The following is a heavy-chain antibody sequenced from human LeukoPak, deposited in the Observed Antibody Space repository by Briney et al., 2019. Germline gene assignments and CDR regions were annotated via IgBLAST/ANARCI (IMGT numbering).Heavy chain of an antibody. CDR2: INPNSGGT. Sequence: ASVKVSCKASGYTFSGYYMHWVRQAPGQGLEWMGRINPNSGGTNYAQKFQGRVTMTRDTSISTAYMELSRLRSDDTAVYYCARESTHRRVFDYWGQGTLVTVSS. V-gene: IGHV1-2*06. CDR1: GYTFSGYY. J-gene: IGHJ4*02. CDR3: ARESTHRRVFDY. D-gene: IGHD6-6*01.